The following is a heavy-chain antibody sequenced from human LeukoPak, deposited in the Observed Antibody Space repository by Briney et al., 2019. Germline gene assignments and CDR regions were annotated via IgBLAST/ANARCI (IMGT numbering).Heavy chain of an antibody. Sequence: PSETLSLTCTVSGGFISTYYWSWIRQPPGKGLEWIGYIYYSGSTNYNPSLKSRVTISVDTSKNQFSLKLSSVTAADTAVYYCAREGSSGWHDAFDIWGQGTMVTVSS. CDR3: AREGSSGWHDAFDI. V-gene: IGHV4-59*01. J-gene: IGHJ3*02. CDR1: GGFISTYY. D-gene: IGHD6-19*01. CDR2: IYYSGST.